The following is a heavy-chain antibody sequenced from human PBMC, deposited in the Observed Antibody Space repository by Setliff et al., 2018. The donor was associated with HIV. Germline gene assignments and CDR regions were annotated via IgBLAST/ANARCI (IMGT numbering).Heavy chain of an antibody. J-gene: IGHJ5*02. D-gene: IGHD3-22*01. CDR2: IIPIVTIA. Sequence: SVKVSCKASGGSFTSYTFSWVRQAPGQGLEWLGRIIPIVTIAHYAEQFVGRVTITADKSTSTTYMEVSSLRSEDTAVYYCARERPGDHYESTGYQLADWFDPWGQGTLVTVSS. V-gene: IGHV1-69*04. CDR1: GGSFTSYT. CDR3: ARERPGDHYESTGYQLADWFDP.